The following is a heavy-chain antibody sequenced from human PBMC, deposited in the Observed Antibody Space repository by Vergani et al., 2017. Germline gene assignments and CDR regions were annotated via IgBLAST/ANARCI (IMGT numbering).Heavy chain of an antibody. CDR3: ARWTIGYCSGGSCYHAFDI. D-gene: IGHD2-15*01. CDR2: IYYSWST. Sequence: QVQLQESGPGLVKPSETLSLTCTVSGGSISSYYWSWIRQPPGKGLEWIGYIYYSWSTNYNASLKSRVTISVDTSKNQFSLKLSSVTAADTAVYYCARWTIGYCSGGSCYHAFDIWGQGTMVTVSS. CDR1: GGSISSYY. J-gene: IGHJ3*02. V-gene: IGHV4-59*01.